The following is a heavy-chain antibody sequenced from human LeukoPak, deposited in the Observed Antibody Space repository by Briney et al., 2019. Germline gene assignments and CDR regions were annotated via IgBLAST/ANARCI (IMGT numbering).Heavy chain of an antibody. D-gene: IGHD2-21*02. CDR2: INPNSGGT. J-gene: IGHJ6*03. CDR1: GYTFTGYY. V-gene: IGHV1-2*06. Sequence: ASVKVSCKASGYTFTGYYMHWVRQAPGQGLEWMGRINPNSGGTNYAQKFQGRVTITTDESTSTAYMELSSLRSEDTAVYYCASGVVVTAIPRKNGGYYYMDVWGKGTTVTVSS. CDR3: ASGVVVTAIPRKNGGYYYMDV.